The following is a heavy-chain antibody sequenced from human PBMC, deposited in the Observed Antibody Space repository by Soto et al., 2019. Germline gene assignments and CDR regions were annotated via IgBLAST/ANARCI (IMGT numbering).Heavy chain of an antibody. Sequence: QVQLQQWGAGLLKPSETLSLTCAVYGGSFSGYYWSWIRQPPGKGLEWIGEINHSGSTNYNPSLKSRVTISVDTSKNQFPLKLSSVTAADTAVYYCARVGVGYGGNQDRDYWGQGTLVTVSS. CDR2: INHSGST. J-gene: IGHJ4*02. D-gene: IGHD2-15*01. CDR1: GGSFSGYY. CDR3: ARVGVGYGGNQDRDY. V-gene: IGHV4-34*01.